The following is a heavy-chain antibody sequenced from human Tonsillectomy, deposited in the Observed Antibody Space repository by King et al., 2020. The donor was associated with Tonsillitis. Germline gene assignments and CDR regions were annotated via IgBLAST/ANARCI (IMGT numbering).Heavy chain of an antibody. Sequence: QVQLQESGPGLVKPSQTLSLTCTVSGGSISSGGYYWSWSRQHPGKGLEWIGYIYYSGSTYYNPSLKSRVTISVDTSKNQFSLKLSSVTAADTAVYYCARAAANDYGDYSYYYYGMDVWGQGTTVTVSS. V-gene: IGHV4-31*03. J-gene: IGHJ6*02. CDR1: GGSISSGGYY. CDR3: ARAAANDYGDYSYYYYGMDV. CDR2: IYYSGST. D-gene: IGHD4-17*01.